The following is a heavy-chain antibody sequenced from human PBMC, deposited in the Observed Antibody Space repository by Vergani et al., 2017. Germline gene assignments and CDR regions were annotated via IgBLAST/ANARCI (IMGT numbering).Heavy chain of an antibody. Sequence: VQLVESGGGVVQPGRSLRLFCAASGFTFSSYAMHWVRQAPGKGLEWVAVISYDGSNKYYADSVKGRFTISRDNSKNTLYLQMNSLRAEDTAVYYCARVQGXIVVVPAVGGYMDVWGKGTTVTVSS. V-gene: IGHV3-30-3*01. CDR1: GFTFSSYA. CDR3: ARVQGXIVVVPAVGGYMDV. D-gene: IGHD2-2*01. CDR2: ISYDGSNK. J-gene: IGHJ6*03.